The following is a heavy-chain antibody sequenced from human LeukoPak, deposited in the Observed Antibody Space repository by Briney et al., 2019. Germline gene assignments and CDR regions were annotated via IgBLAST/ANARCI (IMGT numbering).Heavy chain of an antibody. CDR3: ARDPDPLDWGSFRYFDY. J-gene: IGHJ4*02. V-gene: IGHV1-2*02. Sequence: GASVKVSCKASGYTFTGYYMHWVRQAPGRGLEWMGWINPNSGGTNYAQKFQGRVTMTRDTSISTAYMELSRPRSDDTAVYYCARDPDPLDWGSFRYFDYWGQGTLVTVSS. CDR2: INPNSGGT. CDR1: GYTFTGYY. D-gene: IGHD3/OR15-3a*01.